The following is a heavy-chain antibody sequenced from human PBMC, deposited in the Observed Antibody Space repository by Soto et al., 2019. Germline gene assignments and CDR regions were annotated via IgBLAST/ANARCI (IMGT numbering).Heavy chain of an antibody. CDR3: VRDVPSSSYLAY. Sequence: SETLSLTCTVSGGSISGYYWSWIRQPPGKGLEWIGYIYSSGSTSYNPSLKSRVTISVDTSQNQFSLKLRSVTAADTAVYYCVRDVPSSSYLAYWGQGALVTVSS. CDR1: GGSISGYY. D-gene: IGHD6-13*01. CDR2: IYSSGST. J-gene: IGHJ4*02. V-gene: IGHV4-59*01.